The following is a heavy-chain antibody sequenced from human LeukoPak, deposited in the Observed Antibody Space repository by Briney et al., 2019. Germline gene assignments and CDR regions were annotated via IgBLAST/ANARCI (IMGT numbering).Heavy chain of an antibody. CDR1: GFTFSSYW. D-gene: IGHD6-19*01. CDR3: ARVVNNGWSDY. V-gene: IGHV3-23*01. CDR2: ISGSGDST. J-gene: IGHJ4*02. Sequence: GGSLRLSCAASGFTFSSYWMSWVRQAPGKGLEWVSSISGSGDSTYYMESVKGRFTISRDNSENTLYLQMNSLRADDTAVYYCARVVNNGWSDYWGQGTLVTVSS.